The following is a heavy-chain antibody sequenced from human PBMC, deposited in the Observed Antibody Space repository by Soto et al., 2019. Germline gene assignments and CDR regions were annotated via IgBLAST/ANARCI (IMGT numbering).Heavy chain of an antibody. CDR1: GGSISSYY. D-gene: IGHD3-10*01. Sequence: QVQLQESGPGLVKPSETLSLTCTVSGGSISSYYWSWIRQPAGKGLEWIGRIYTSGSTNYNPSLKSRVTMSVDTSKNQFSLKLSSVTAADTAVYYCAAMGVLLWFGELRLWGQGTLVTVSS. CDR2: IYTSGST. J-gene: IGHJ4*02. CDR3: AAMGVLLWFGELRL. V-gene: IGHV4-4*07.